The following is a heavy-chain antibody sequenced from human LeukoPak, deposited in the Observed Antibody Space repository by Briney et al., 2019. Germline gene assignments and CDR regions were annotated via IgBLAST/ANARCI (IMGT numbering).Heavy chain of an antibody. V-gene: IGHV3-48*01. Sequence: GGSLRLSCAASGFTFSSYSMNWVRQAPRKGLEWVSYISSSSSTIYYADSVKGRFTISRDNAKNSLYLQMNSLRAEDTAVYYCAREAGYSSGWYPDAFDIWGQGTMVTVSS. CDR3: AREAGYSSGWYPDAFDI. D-gene: IGHD6-19*01. CDR1: GFTFSSYS. J-gene: IGHJ3*02. CDR2: ISSSSSTI.